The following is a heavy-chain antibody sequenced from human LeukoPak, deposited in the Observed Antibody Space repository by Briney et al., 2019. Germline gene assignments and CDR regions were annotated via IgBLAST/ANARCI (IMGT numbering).Heavy chain of an antibody. D-gene: IGHD2-21*01. V-gene: IGHV3-21*01. Sequence: GGSLRLSCAASGFTFSSYSMNWVRRAPGKGLEWVSSISSSSSYIYYADSVKGRFTISRDNAKNSLYLQMNSLRAEDTAVYYCARDIAYCGGDCYSGYFQHWGQGTLVTVSS. CDR3: ARDIAYCGGDCYSGYFQH. CDR2: ISSSSSYI. CDR1: GFTFSSYS. J-gene: IGHJ1*01.